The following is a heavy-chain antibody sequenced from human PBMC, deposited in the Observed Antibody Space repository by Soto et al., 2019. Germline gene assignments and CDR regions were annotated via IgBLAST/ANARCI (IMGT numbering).Heavy chain of an antibody. CDR2: INHSGST. CDR3: ARLVRFLEWYTLVDP. Sequence: SETLSLTCAVYGGSFSGYYWSWIRQPPGKGLEWIGEINHSGSTNYNPSLKSRVTISVDTSKNQFSLKLSSVTAADTAVYYCARLVRFLEWYTLVDPWGQGTLVTVSS. D-gene: IGHD3-3*01. CDR1: GGSFSGYY. J-gene: IGHJ5*02. V-gene: IGHV4-34*01.